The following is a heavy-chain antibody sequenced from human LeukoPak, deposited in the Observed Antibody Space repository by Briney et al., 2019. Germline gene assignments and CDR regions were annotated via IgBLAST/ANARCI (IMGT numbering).Heavy chain of an antibody. CDR3: ARVCSSTSCYLD. D-gene: IGHD2-2*01. J-gene: IGHJ4*02. Sequence: GRSLRLSCAGSGFTFSSYGMHWVRQAPGKGLEWVALISYDGSNKNYADSVKGRFTISRDNAKNSLYLQMNSLRAEDTAVYYCARVCSSTSCYLDWGQGTLVTVSS. CDR2: ISYDGSNK. CDR1: GFTFSSYG. V-gene: IGHV3-30*03.